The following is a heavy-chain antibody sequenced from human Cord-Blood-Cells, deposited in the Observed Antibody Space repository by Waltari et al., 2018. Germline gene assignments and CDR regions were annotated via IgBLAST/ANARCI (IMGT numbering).Heavy chain of an antibody. CDR1: GGSISSSSYY. J-gene: IGHJ2*01. CDR3: ARRLRYFDWLSQGWYFDL. Sequence: QLQLQESGPGLVKPSETLSLTCTVSGGSISSSSYYWGWIRQPPGKGLEWIGSIYYSGSTYYNPSLKSRVTISVDTYKNQFSLKLGSVTAADTAVYYCARRLRYFDWLSQGWYFDLWGRGTLVTVSS. V-gene: IGHV4-39*01. D-gene: IGHD3-9*01. CDR2: IYYSGST.